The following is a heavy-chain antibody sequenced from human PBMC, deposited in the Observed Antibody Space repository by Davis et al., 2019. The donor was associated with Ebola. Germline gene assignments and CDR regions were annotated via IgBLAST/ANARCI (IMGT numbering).Heavy chain of an antibody. J-gene: IGHJ5*02. Sequence: ASVKVSCKASGYTFATYGISWVRQVPGQGLEWMGWISTYNGITNYAEKFQGRVTMTTETSTITVYMEMRSLTSGDTAVYYCARKGIDFYYDNSGYYREGWFDAWGQGTLVTVSS. CDR2: ISTYNGIT. D-gene: IGHD3-22*01. CDR1: GYTFATYG. V-gene: IGHV1-18*01. CDR3: ARKGIDFYYDNSGYYREGWFDA.